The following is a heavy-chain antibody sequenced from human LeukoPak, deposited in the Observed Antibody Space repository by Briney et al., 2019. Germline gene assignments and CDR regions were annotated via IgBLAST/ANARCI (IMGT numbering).Heavy chain of an antibody. Sequence: GGSLRLSCAAFGFTVSSNYMSWVRQAPGKGLDWVSLISFSGANSYYADSVKGRFTISRDNSKDTLFLQMNSLRAEDTAIYYCARDIQLSTWGLGTMVTVSS. CDR2: ISFSGANS. CDR1: GFTVSSNY. V-gene: IGHV3-23*01. CDR3: ARDIQLST. D-gene: IGHD5-24*01. J-gene: IGHJ3*01.